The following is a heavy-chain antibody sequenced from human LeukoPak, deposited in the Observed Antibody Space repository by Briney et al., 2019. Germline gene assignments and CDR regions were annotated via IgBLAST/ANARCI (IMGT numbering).Heavy chain of an antibody. CDR3: ARDRVSPFDY. J-gene: IGHJ4*02. CDR1: GFSFSSYW. V-gene: IGHV3-74*01. D-gene: IGHD3-16*02. CDR2: IKNDGSST. Sequence: GGSLRLSCAASGFSFSSYWMHWVRQAPGKGLEWVSRIKNDGSSTDYADSVKGRFTISRDSAKNTVYLYMKSLRAEDTAVYYCARDRVSPFDYWGQGTLVTVSS.